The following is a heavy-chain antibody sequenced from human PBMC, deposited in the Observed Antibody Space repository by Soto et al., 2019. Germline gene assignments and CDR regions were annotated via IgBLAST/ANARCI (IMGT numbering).Heavy chain of an antibody. CDR3: ARGVVSVARRRSYYYGLDV. V-gene: IGHV4-4*07. D-gene: IGHD2-2*01. CDR1: GVPVNDYF. CDR2: IYTSGNS. Sequence: QVQLQESGPGLVKPSETLSLTCTVSGVPVNDYFWSWVRQPAVKGLEWIGRIYTSGNSNYNPSLERRVTMSGDTSKNQLSLNLTSVTAADTAVYYCARGVVSVARRRSYYYGLDVWGQGTTVTVYS. J-gene: IGHJ6*01.